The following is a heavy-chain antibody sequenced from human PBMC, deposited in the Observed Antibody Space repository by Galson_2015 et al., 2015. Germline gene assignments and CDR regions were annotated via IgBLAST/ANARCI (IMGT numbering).Heavy chain of an antibody. CDR2: ISSSGNTI. J-gene: IGHJ4*02. V-gene: IGHV3-48*03. CDR1: GFTFSSYG. D-gene: IGHD2/OR15-2a*01. Sequence: SLRISCAASGFTFSSYGMDWVRQAPGKGLEWGSYISSSGNTIYYADSVRGRFTISRDNAKNSLYLQLNSLRAEDTAFYFCARTHLLSGPSDYWGQGSLFTVSS. CDR3: ARTHLLSGPSDY.